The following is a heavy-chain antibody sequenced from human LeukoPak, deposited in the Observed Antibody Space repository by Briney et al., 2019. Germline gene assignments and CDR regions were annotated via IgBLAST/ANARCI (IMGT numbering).Heavy chain of an antibody. D-gene: IGHD6-6*01. CDR1: GYTFTGYY. J-gene: IGHJ4*02. V-gene: IGHV1-69*13. Sequence: ASVKVSCKASGYTFTGYYMHWVRQAPGQGLEWMGGIIPIFGTANYAQKFQGRVTITADESTSTAYMELSSLRSEDTAVYYCARGSQFNYWGQGTLVTVSS. CDR2: IIPIFGTA. CDR3: ARGSQFNY.